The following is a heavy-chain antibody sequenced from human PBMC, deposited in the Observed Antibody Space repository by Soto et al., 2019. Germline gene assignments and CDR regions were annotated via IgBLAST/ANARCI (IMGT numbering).Heavy chain of an antibody. V-gene: IGHV3-30*03. Sequence: QVQLVESGGGVVQPGRSLRLSCAASGVTLSNFGMHWVRQAPGKGLEWVAVISRDGSTMFYADSVKGRFTISRDSSRNTLYLQMNSLRAEDTAVYHCVGEVASGYWGREPWSPSP. CDR1: GVTLSNFG. CDR3: VGEVASGY. CDR2: ISRDGSTM. D-gene: IGHD2-21*01. J-gene: IGHJ4*02.